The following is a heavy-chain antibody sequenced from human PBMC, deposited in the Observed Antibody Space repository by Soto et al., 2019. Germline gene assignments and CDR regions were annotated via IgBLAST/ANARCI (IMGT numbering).Heavy chain of an antibody. Sequence: DVQLLESGGGLVQPGGSLRLSCAASGFTYSNNGMAWVRQAPGKGLEWVSALSASGANTYYGDSVKGRFTISRDNSKNTLYLQMHSLRAEDTAVYYCAKETRSRGPFDYWGQGTLVTLSS. CDR1: GFTYSNNG. D-gene: IGHD5-12*01. CDR2: LSASGANT. CDR3: AKETRSRGPFDY. V-gene: IGHV3-23*01. J-gene: IGHJ4*02.